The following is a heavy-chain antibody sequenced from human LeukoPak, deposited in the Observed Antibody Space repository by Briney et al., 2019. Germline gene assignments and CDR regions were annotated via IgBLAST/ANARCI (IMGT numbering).Heavy chain of an antibody. CDR2: INHSGST. CDR1: GGSFSGYY. J-gene: IGHJ5*02. D-gene: IGHD5-18*01. Sequence: SETLSLTCAVYGGSFSGYYWSWLRQPPGKGLEWIGEINHSGSTNYNPSLKSRVTISVDTSKNQFSLKLSSVTAADTGVYYCARDLRGYSYGGPRGWFDPWGQGTLVTVSS. V-gene: IGHV4-34*01. CDR3: ARDLRGYSYGGPRGWFDP.